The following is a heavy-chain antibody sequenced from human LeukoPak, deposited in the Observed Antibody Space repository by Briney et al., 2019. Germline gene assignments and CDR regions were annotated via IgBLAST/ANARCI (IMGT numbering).Heavy chain of an antibody. CDR2: ISGSVSST. Sequence: GGSLRLSCAASGFPFSSYAMSWVRQAPGKGLEWVSAISGSVSSTYYADSVKGRFTISRDNSENTLYLQMNSLRAGEPAVYYCGKWVGENCSSTSCYTWNSGFDPWGQGTLGSVSS. CDR1: GFPFSSYA. D-gene: IGHD2-2*02. CDR3: GKWVGENCSSTSCYTWNSGFDP. V-gene: IGHV3-23*01. J-gene: IGHJ5*02.